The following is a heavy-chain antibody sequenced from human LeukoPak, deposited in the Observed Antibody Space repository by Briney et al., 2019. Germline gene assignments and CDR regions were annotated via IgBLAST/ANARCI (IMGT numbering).Heavy chain of an antibody. Sequence: GRSLRLSCAASGFTFSSYAMHWVRQAPGKGLEWVAVISYDGSNKYYADSVKGRFTISGDNSKNTLYLQMNSLRAEDTAVYYCARDDGPIVVVVAASGWNYGMDVWGQGTTVTVSS. V-gene: IGHV3-30-3*01. J-gene: IGHJ6*02. D-gene: IGHD2-15*01. CDR3: ARDDGPIVVVVAASGWNYGMDV. CDR1: GFTFSSYA. CDR2: ISYDGSNK.